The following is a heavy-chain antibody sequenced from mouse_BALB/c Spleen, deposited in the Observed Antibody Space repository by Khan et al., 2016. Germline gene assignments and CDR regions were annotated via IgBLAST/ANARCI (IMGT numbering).Heavy chain of an antibody. CDR1: GYSFTAYY. Sequence: VQLKQSDPDLVKPGASVKISCKASGYSFTAYYMYWVKQSHGKSLEWIGRINPNNGATTFNQKFKGKAILTVDKSSTTAYMELRSLASEDSAVYYCARDDDVNWGQGTTLTVSS. CDR3: ARDDDVN. J-gene: IGHJ2*01. CDR2: INPNNGAT. V-gene: IGHV1-18*01. D-gene: IGHD2-3*01.